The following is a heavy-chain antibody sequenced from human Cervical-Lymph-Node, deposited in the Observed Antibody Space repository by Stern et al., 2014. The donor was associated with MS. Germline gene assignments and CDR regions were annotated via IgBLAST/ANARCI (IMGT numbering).Heavy chain of an antibody. CDR3: ARXRYFDY. J-gene: IGHJ4*02. CDR2: LFPGGSDI. CDR1: GYTFTSYW. V-gene: IGHV5-51*01. Sequence: VQLXXXGPEVKRPGESLKISCQASGYTFTSYWIGWVRQMPGEGRGWIAILFPGGSDIRYSPPFQGQVTISADKSSSTAYLQWNNLKASDTAIYYCARXRYFDYWGQGTLVTVSS.